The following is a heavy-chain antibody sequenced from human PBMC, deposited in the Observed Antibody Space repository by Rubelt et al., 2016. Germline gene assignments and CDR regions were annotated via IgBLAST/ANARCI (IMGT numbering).Heavy chain of an antibody. CDR1: GFSFRSYN. Sequence: EEQLVESGGGLVQPGGSLRLSCVASGFSFRSYNMNWVRQAPGKGLEWISYISSSISPIYYADSVEGRFTISRDNAKNSLYLQMNSLRAEDTAVYYCAKDSLGWNPLDYWGQGTLVTVSS. D-gene: IGHD1-1*01. V-gene: IGHV3-48*04. CDR2: ISSSISPI. J-gene: IGHJ4*02. CDR3: AKDSLGWNPLDY.